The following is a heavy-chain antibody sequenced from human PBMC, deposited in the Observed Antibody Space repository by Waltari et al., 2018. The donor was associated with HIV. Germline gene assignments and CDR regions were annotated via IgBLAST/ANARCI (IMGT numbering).Heavy chain of an antibody. CDR3: ARGPRVRLFRGLPFYYSALDV. D-gene: IGHD3-3*01. J-gene: IGHJ6*02. Sequence: QVKLQQWGAGQVKPSETLSLTCLVSGGSLSGSFWAWIRQTPEKGLEWIGEVDQSGGANLNPSLKTRATLSLDTFRTHFALKLVSVTAADTALYFCARGPRVRLFRGLPFYYSALDVWGQGNTVIVSS. CDR2: VDQSGGA. V-gene: IGHV4-34*02. CDR1: GGSLSGSF.